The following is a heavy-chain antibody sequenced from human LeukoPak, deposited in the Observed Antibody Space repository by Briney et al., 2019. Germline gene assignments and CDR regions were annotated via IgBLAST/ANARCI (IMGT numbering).Heavy chain of an antibody. CDR3: ARVYGESSSWYNHYYYGMDV. CDR2: IYYSGST. CDR1: GGSISSGDHY. V-gene: IGHV4-30-4*01. D-gene: IGHD6-13*01. J-gene: IGHJ6*02. Sequence: SQTLSLTCTVSGGSISSGDHYWSWIRQPPGKGLEWIGYIYYSGSTYYNPSLKSRVTISVDTSKNQFPLKLSSVTAADTAVYYCARVYGESSSWYNHYYYGMDVWGQGTTVTVSS.